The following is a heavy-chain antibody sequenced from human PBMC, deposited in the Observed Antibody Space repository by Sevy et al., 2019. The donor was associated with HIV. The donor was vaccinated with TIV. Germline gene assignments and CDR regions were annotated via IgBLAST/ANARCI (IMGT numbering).Heavy chain of an antibody. Sequence: GGSLRLSCAASGFTFSSYAMSWVRQAPGKGLEWVSAISGSGGSTYYADSVKGRFTISRDNSKNTLYLQMNSLRAEDTAVYYCAKVSSSSWYGCVDYWGQGTLVTVSS. V-gene: IGHV3-23*01. D-gene: IGHD6-13*01. CDR1: GFTFSSYA. CDR2: ISGSGGST. CDR3: AKVSSSSWYGCVDY. J-gene: IGHJ4*02.